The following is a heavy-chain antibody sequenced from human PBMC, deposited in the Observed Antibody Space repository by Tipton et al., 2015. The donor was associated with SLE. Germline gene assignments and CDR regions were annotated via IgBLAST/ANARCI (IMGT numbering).Heavy chain of an antibody. CDR3: AKARASQPHFDY. Sequence: SLRLSCAASGFTFSSYAMSWVRQAPGKGLEWVSVIYSGGSSTYCADSVKGRFTISRDNSKNTLYLQMNSLRAEDTAVYYCAKARASQPHFDYWGQGTLVTVSS. J-gene: IGHJ4*02. CDR1: GFTFSSYA. V-gene: IGHV3-23*03. CDR2: IYSGGSST.